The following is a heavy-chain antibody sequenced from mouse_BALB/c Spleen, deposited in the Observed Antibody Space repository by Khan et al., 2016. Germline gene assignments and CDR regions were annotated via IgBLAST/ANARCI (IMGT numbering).Heavy chain of an antibody. CDR2: IDPANGNN. J-gene: IGHJ2*01. CDR3: TRFLLLLTYFDY. CDR1: GFNIKDTY. D-gene: IGHD2-3*01. Sequence: VRLQQSGAELVKPGASVKLSCTASGFNIKDTYMHWVKQRPEQGLEWIGRIDPANGNNKYDPKFQGKATIKADTSSNTAYMQLSSLSSDDPAVYYCTRFLLLLTYFDYWGLGTTLTVSS. V-gene: IGHV14-3*02.